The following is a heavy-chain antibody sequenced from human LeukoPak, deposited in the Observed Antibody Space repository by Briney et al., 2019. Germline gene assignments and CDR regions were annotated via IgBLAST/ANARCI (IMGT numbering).Heavy chain of an antibody. V-gene: IGHV4-4*07. D-gene: IGHD1-26*01. CDR1: GGSISSYY. Sequence: SETLSLTCTVSGGSISSYYWNWIRQPAGKGLEWIGHIYTSGSTNYNSSLKSRVTISVDTSKNQFSLKLSSVTAADTAVYYCARVAWDLLFDYWGQGTLVTVSS. CDR3: ARVAWDLLFDY. CDR2: IYTSGST. J-gene: IGHJ4*02.